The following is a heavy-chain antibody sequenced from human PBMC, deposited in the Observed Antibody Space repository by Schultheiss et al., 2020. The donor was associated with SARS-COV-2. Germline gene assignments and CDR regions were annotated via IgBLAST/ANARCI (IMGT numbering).Heavy chain of an antibody. CDR1: GGSISSSNW. J-gene: IGHJ5*02. Sequence: SETLSLTCAVSGGSISSSNWWSWVRQPPGKGLEWIGEIHHSGSTNYKPSLKSRVTISMDKSKNQFSLKLSSVTAADTAVYYCVRYDSSGYRWGGVSWGQGTLVTVSS. D-gene: IGHD3-22*01. V-gene: IGHV4-4*02. CDR2: IHHSGST. CDR3: VRYDSSGYRWGGVS.